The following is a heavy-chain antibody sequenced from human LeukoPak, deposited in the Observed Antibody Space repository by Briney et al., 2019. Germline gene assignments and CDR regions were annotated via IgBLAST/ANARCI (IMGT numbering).Heavy chain of an antibody. D-gene: IGHD5-12*01. Sequence: SETLSLTCTVSGGSISTYSWSWIRQPPGKGLEWIRYIYHSGSTKYNPSLKSRVTISVDTSKNQFSLKLSSVTAADTAVYYCARDGYSGNDGLWGQGTLVTVSS. V-gene: IGHV4-59*01. J-gene: IGHJ4*02. CDR2: IYHSGST. CDR3: ARDGYSGNDGL. CDR1: GGSISTYS.